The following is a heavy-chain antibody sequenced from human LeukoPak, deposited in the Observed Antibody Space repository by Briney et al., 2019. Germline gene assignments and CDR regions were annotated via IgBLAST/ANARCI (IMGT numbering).Heavy chain of an antibody. D-gene: IGHD2-15*01. CDR2: IYYSGST. CDR1: GGSISSYY. Sequence: SETLSLTCTVSGGSISSYYWSWIRQPPGKGLEWIGYIYYSGSTNYNPSLKSRVTISVDTSKNQFSLKLSSVTAADTAVYYCARANQYCSGGSCYYMDVWGKGTTVTISS. CDR3: ARANQYCSGGSCYYMDV. V-gene: IGHV4-59*01. J-gene: IGHJ6*03.